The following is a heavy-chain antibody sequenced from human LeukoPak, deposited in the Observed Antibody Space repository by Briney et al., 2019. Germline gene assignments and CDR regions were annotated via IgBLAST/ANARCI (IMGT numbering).Heavy chain of an antibody. V-gene: IGHV3-23*01. Sequence: GGSLRLSCAASGFTFSSYAMSWVRQAPGEGLEWVSTISGSGDSTYYADSMEGRFTISRDNSKNTLFLQMTSLRAEDTGVYYCVKGCNSISCTLIDYWGQGTLVTVSS. D-gene: IGHD2-2*01. CDR2: ISGSGDST. J-gene: IGHJ4*02. CDR1: GFTFSSYA. CDR3: VKGCNSISCTLIDY.